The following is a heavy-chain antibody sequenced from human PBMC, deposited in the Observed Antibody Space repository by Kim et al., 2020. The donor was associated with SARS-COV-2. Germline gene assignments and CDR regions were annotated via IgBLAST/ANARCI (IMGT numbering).Heavy chain of an antibody. Sequence: ASVKVSCKASGYTFTNYAMHWVRQAPGQRLEWMGWLNAGNGNIKYSQKFQGRVTITRDTSASTAYMVLSSLRSEDTAVYYCARDGGNDSGWPLDYWGQGTWSPSPQ. CDR1: GYTFTNYA. CDR3: ARDGGNDSGWPLDY. D-gene: IGHD6-19*01. V-gene: IGHV1-3*01. CDR2: LNAGNGNI. J-gene: IGHJ4*02.